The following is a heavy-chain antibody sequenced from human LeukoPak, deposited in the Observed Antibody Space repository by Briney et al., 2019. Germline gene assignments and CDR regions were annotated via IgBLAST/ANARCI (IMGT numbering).Heavy chain of an antibody. CDR2: RSGRGGST. CDR1: GFTFNQYA. Sequence: PGGSLRFSCVASGFTFNQYAMIWVGQAPGIGLEWGSTRSGRGGSTYYADSGKGRFTISRDNSKNTLFLQMDSLRAGDTAVYYCAKDGGGREGYNDRLISSYHLDVWGKGTTVTVSS. J-gene: IGHJ6*03. V-gene: IGHV3-23*01. D-gene: IGHD5-24*01. CDR3: AKDGGGREGYNDRLISSYHLDV.